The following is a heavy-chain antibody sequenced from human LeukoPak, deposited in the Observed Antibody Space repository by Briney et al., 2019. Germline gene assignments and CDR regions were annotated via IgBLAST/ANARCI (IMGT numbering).Heavy chain of an antibody. CDR2: ISDISDYI. CDR1: GFTFSSNS. V-gene: IGHV3-21*01. Sequence: GGSLRLSCAASGFTFSSNSMNWVRQAPGRGLEWVSSISDISDYIYYADSVKGRFTISRDNGKNSLYLQMNSLRVEDTAVYYCATTLTRDSSGSYGALDFWGQGALVTVSS. D-gene: IGHD6-19*01. CDR3: ATTLTRDSSGSYGALDF. J-gene: IGHJ4*02.